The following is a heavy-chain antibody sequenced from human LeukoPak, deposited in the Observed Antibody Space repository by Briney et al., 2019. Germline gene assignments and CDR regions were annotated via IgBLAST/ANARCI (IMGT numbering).Heavy chain of an antibody. D-gene: IGHD1-26*01. CDR2: IYYSGST. CDR3: ARDGGSYSLFDY. CDR1: GGSISNYY. J-gene: IGHJ4*02. V-gene: IGHV4-59*01. Sequence: SETLSLTCTVSGGSISNYYWSWIRQPPGQGLEWIGYIYYSGSTNYNPSLKSRVTISVDTSKNQFSLKLSSVTAADTAVYYCARDGGSYSLFDYWGQGTLVTVSS.